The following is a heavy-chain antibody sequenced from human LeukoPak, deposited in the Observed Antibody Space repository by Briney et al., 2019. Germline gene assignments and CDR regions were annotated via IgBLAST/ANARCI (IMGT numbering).Heavy chain of an antibody. V-gene: IGHV3-30-3*01. J-gene: IGHJ4*02. D-gene: IGHD5-12*01. CDR1: GFTFSNHT. CDR3: ATNSGYDYLLPFDY. Sequence: GGSLRLSCAASGFTFSNHTMHWVRQAPGKGLEWVAVISYDGSNEYYADSVKGRFTISRHISKNTLYLQMNSLRADDTAVYFCATNSGYDYLLPFDYWGRGTLVTVSS. CDR2: ISYDGSNE.